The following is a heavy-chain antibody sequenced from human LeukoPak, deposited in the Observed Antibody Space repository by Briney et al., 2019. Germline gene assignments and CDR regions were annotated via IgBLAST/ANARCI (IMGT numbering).Heavy chain of an antibody. CDR1: GGSISSDY. Sequence: SETLSLTCTVSGGSISSDYWSWIRQPPGKGLEWIGYIYYSGSTNYNPSLKSRVTISVDTSKNQFSLKLSSVTAADTAVYYCARGVRLDPWGQGTLVTVSS. D-gene: IGHD1-1*01. J-gene: IGHJ5*02. CDR2: IYYSGST. CDR3: ARGVRLDP. V-gene: IGHV4-59*01.